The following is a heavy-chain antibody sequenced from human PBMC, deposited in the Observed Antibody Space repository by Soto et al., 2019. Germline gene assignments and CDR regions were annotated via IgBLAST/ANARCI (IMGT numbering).Heavy chain of an antibody. J-gene: IGHJ4*02. CDR1: GFTFSSYA. CDR2: ISGSGGST. V-gene: IGHV3-23*01. Sequence: EVQLLESGGGLVQPGGSLRLSCAASGFTFSSYAMSWVRQAPGKGLEWVSAISGSGGSTYYADSVKGRFTISRDNSKNTLYLQMNSLRAEDTAVYYCAKDNAIYGDYYVTFDYWCQGTLVTVSS. CDR3: AKDNAIYGDYYVTFDY. D-gene: IGHD4-17*01.